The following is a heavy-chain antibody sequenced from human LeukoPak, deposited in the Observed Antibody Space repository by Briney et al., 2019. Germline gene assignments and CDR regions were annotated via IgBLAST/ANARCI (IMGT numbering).Heavy chain of an antibody. V-gene: IGHV5-51*01. Sequence: ESVNISCKGSGNSFTTYWITWVRQMPGKGLEWMGIIYPGDSDSRYSPSFQGQVTMSADKSISTAYLQWSSLKASDTAMYYCARQGYTYGYDSWGQGTMVTVSS. J-gene: IGHJ4*02. D-gene: IGHD5-18*01. CDR2: IYPGDSDS. CDR1: GNSFTTYW. CDR3: ARQGYTYGYDS.